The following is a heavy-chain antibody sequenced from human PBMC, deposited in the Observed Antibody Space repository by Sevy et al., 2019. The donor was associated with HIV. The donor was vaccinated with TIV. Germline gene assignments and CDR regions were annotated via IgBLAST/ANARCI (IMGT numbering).Heavy chain of an antibody. CDR3: ARDFRLRYFDWSLYYYYGMDV. V-gene: IGHV1-18*01. CDR2: ISAYNGNT. CDR1: GYTFTSYG. Sequence: ASVKVSCKASGYTFTSYGISWVRQAPGQGLEWMGWISAYNGNTNYAQKLQGRVTMTTDTSTSTAYMELRSLRSDDTAVYYCARDFRLRYFDWSLYYYYGMDVWGQWTTVTVSS. J-gene: IGHJ6*02. D-gene: IGHD3-9*01.